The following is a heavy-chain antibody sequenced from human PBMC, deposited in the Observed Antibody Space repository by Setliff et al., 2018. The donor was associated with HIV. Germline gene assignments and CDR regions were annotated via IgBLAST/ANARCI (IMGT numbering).Heavy chain of an antibody. CDR2: IYPDDSDT. CDR3: ARAKNKWNPGDY. CDR1: GYSFTNYW. V-gene: IGHV5-51*01. D-gene: IGHD1-20*01. Sequence: GESLKISCMGFGYSFTNYWIAWARQMPGKGLEWMGIIYPDDSDTNYSPSFRGQVTTSADKSINTAYLQWDSLKASDSAMYYCARAKNKWNPGDYWGQGTVVTVSS. J-gene: IGHJ4*02.